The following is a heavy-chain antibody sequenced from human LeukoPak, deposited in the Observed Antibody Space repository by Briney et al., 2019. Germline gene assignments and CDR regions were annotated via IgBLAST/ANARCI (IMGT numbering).Heavy chain of an antibody. D-gene: IGHD6-13*01. CDR3: VKDLGLAAAGTTTTQIDY. CDR1: GFTFSNYW. Sequence: GGSLRLSCAASGFTFSNYWMHWVRQAPGKGLVWVSRISSDGSSTSYADSVKGRFTISRDNSKNTLYLQMSSLRAEDTAVYYCVKDLGLAAAGTTTTQIDYWGQGTLVTVSS. V-gene: IGHV3-74*01. CDR2: ISSDGSST. J-gene: IGHJ4*02.